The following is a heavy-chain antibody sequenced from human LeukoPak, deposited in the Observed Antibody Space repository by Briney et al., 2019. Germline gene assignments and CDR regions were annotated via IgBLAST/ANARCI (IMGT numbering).Heavy chain of an antibody. CDR2: ISGSGGTT. Sequence: GGSLRLSCAASGFTFCSYAMRWVRQAPGKGLEWVSAISGSGGTTYYADSVKGRFTISRDNSKNTLYLQMTSLRAEDTAVYYCAKDGIRSYYDSIGYYGDYWGQGTLVTVSS. CDR3: AKDGIRSYYDSIGYYGDY. V-gene: IGHV3-23*01. CDR1: GFTFCSYA. J-gene: IGHJ4*02. D-gene: IGHD3-22*01.